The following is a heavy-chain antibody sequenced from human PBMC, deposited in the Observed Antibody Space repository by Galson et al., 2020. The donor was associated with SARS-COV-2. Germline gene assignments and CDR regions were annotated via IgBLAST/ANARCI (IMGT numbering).Heavy chain of an antibody. D-gene: IGHD3-16*02. CDR1: GFTFSSSA. J-gene: IGHJ4*02. Sequence: GGSLRLSFTASGFTFSSSAMHWVRQAPGKGLEWVAVISYDGSNKYYADSVKGRFTISRDNSKNTLYLQMNSLRAEDTAVYYCAGYRLWGQGTLVTVSS. CDR2: ISYDGSNK. CDR3: AGYRL. V-gene: IGHV3-30-3*01.